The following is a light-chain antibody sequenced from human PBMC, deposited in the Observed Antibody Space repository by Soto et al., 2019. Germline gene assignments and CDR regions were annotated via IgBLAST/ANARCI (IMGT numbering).Light chain of an antibody. Sequence: QSALTQPASVSGSPGQSITISCTGTSSDVGGYNYVSWYQQHPGKAPKLMIYDVSNRPSGVSNRFSGSKSGNTASLTISGLQAEDEADYYCSSYTSSRTLLVLGGGTKLTVL. J-gene: IGLJ2*01. V-gene: IGLV2-14*01. CDR1: SSDVGGYNY. CDR2: DVS. CDR3: SSYTSSRTLLV.